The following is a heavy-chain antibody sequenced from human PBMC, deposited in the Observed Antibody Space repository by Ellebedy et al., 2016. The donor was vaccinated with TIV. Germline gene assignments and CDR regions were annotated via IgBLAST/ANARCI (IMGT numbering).Heavy chain of an antibody. V-gene: IGHV3-23*01. D-gene: IGHD5-12*01. CDR2: LSGSGAAT. Sequence: GESLKISCDVSGFSFSKFAMTWVRQAPGKGLEWVAALSGSGAATNYADSVKGRFIVSRDNSKNTLFLQMNSLRVEDTAVFYCAKDMDIVIKPVYGMEVWGQGTTVTVSS. J-gene: IGHJ6*02. CDR3: AKDMDIVIKPVYGMEV. CDR1: GFSFSKFA.